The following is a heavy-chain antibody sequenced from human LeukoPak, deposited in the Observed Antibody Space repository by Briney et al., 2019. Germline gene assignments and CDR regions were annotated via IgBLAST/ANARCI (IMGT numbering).Heavy chain of an antibody. V-gene: IGHV3-20*04. CDR1: GFTFDDYG. CDR3: ARDYCSSTSCYMDV. J-gene: IGHJ6*03. CDR2: INWNGGST. Sequence: GGSLRLSCAASGFTFDDYGMSWVRQAPGKGLEWDSGINWNGGSTGYADSVKGRFTISRDNAKNSLYLQMNSLRAEDTALYYCARDYCSSTSCYMDVWGKGTTVTVSS. D-gene: IGHD2-2*01.